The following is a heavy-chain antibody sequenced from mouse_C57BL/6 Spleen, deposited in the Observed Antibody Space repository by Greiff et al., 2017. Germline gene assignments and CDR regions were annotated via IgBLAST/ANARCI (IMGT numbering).Heavy chain of an antibody. Sequence: VQLQQSVAELVKPGASVKLSCTASGFNIKDYYMHWVKQRTEQGLEWIGRIDPEDGETKYAPKFPGKATITADTSSNTAYLQLSSLTSEDTAVYYCATAQAIPFDYWGQGTTLTVSS. D-gene: IGHD3-2*02. V-gene: IGHV14-2*01. CDR3: ATAQAIPFDY. CDR1: GFNIKDYY. J-gene: IGHJ2*01. CDR2: IDPEDGET.